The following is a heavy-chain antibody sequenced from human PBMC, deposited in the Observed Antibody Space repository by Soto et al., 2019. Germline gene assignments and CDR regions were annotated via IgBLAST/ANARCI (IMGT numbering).Heavy chain of an antibody. CDR3: VKVGYAQLCLEDYAMDV. J-gene: IGHJ6*02. CDR1: GFTFSSYG. D-gene: IGHD5-18*01. V-gene: IGHV3-30*18. CDR2: VSYDGTVK. Sequence: QVQLVESGGGVVQPGRSLRLSCAASGFTFSSYGIHWVRQAPGKGLEWVALVSYDGTVKYYADSVKGRFTISRDNSKNTLYLQMSSLRPEDTAVYYCVKVGYAQLCLEDYAMDVWGEGTTVTV.